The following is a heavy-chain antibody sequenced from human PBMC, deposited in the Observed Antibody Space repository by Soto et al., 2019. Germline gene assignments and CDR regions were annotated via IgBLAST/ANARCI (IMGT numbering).Heavy chain of an antibody. CDR3: AAAGVLPRYY. J-gene: IGHJ4*02. CDR2: IYHSGST. Sequence: QLQLQESGSGLVKPSQTLSLTCAVSGGSISSGGYSWSWIRQPPGKGLEWIGYIYHSGSTHYNPSLKSRVTISVDRSKNQFSLKLSSVPAADTPVYYCAAAGVLPRYYWRQGTLVTFSS. D-gene: IGHD2-15*01. CDR1: GGSISSGGYS. V-gene: IGHV4-30-2*01.